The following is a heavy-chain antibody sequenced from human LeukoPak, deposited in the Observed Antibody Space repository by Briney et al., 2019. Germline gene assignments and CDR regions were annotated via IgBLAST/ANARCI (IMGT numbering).Heavy chain of an antibody. J-gene: IGHJ4*02. CDR2: IYHSGST. V-gene: IGHV4-4*02. CDR1: GGSISSSNW. D-gene: IGHD6-19*01. Sequence: PSETLSLTCAVSGGSISSSNWWSWVRQPPGKGLEWIGEIYHSGSTNYNPSLKSRVTISVDKSKNQFSLKLNSVTAADTAVYYCARSGGIAVAGTPFDYWGQGTLVTVSS. CDR3: ARSGGIAVAGTPFDY.